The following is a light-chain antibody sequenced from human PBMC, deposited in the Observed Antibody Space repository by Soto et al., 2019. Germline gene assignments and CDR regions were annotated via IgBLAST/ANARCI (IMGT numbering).Light chain of an antibody. CDR2: EVT. CDR3: SSYTSSSTWV. CDR1: SSDVGSYNY. V-gene: IGLV2-14*01. J-gene: IGLJ3*02. Sequence: QSALTQPASVSGSPRQSITISCTGTSSDVGSYNYVSWYQQHPGKAPKLMIFEVTNRPSGVSSRFSGSKSGSTASLTISGLQAEDEDYYYCSSYTSSSTWVFGGGTKVTVL.